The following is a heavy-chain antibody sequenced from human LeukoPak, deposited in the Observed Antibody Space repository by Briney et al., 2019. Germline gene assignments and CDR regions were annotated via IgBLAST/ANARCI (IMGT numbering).Heavy chain of an antibody. CDR3: ARGLRRPAGEHQLPYYYMDV. D-gene: IGHD2-2*01. V-gene: IGHV1-69*06. Sequence: ASVKVSCKASGGTFSSYAISWVRQAPGQGLEWMGGIIPIFGTANYAQKFQGRVTITADKSTSTAYMELSSLRSEDTAVYYCARGLRRPAGEHQLPYYYMDVWGKGTTVTVSS. CDR1: GGTFSSYA. CDR2: IIPIFGTA. J-gene: IGHJ6*03.